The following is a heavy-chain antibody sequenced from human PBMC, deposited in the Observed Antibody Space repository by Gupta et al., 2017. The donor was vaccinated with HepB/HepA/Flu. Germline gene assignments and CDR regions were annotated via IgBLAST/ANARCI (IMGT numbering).Heavy chain of an antibody. CDR2: IKQDGSEK. Sequence: EVQMVESGGGLVQPGGSLRLSCAASGFTFSSYWMTWVRQAPGKGLEWVANIKQDGSEKYYVDSVKGRFTISRDNAKNSLYLQMNSLRAEDTAVYYCARDSSGWYTLNYYYGMDVWGQGTTVTVSS. D-gene: IGHD6-19*01. J-gene: IGHJ6*02. V-gene: IGHV3-7*01. CDR1: GFTFSSYW. CDR3: ARDSSGWYTLNYYYGMDV.